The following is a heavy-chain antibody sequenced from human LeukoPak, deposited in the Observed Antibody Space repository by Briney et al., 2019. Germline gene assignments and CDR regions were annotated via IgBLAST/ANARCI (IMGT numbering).Heavy chain of an antibody. CDR3: ARFQDSDKLRYYYQYGMDV. V-gene: IGHV1-18*01. J-gene: IGHJ6*02. Sequence: ASVTVSCKASVYIFASYRISWVRQAPGQGLEWMGWISGYNGDTNYAQKLQGRVTMTTDTSTSTAYMELRSLRSDDTAVYYCARFQDSDKLRYYYQYGMDVWGQGTTVTVSS. CDR2: ISGYNGDT. D-gene: IGHD1-26*01. CDR1: VYIFASYR.